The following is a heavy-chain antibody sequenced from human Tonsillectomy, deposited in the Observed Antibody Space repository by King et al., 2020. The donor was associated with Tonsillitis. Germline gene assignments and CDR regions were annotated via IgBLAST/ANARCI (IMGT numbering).Heavy chain of an antibody. CDR2: IYYSGST. D-gene: IGHD3-9*01. Sequence: QLQESGPGLVKPSETLSLTCTVSGGSISSSSSYWVWIRQPPGKGLEWIGTIYYSGSTYYNPSLKSRVTISVDTSKNQFSLKLSSVTAADTAVYYCARANYDILTGYPTENWFDPWGQGTLVSVSS. CDR3: ARANYDILTGYPTENWFDP. J-gene: IGHJ5*02. V-gene: IGHV4-39*01. CDR1: GGSISSSSSY.